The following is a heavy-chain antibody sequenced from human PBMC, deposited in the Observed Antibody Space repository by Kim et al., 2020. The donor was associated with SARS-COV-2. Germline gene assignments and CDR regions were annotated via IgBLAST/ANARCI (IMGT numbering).Heavy chain of an antibody. CDR1: GFTFTSSA. J-gene: IGHJ3*02. D-gene: IGHD3-22*01. V-gene: IGHV1-58*01. CDR2: IVVGSGNT. Sequence: SVKVSCKASGFTFTSSAVQWVRQARGQRLEWIGWIVVGSGNTNYAQKFQERVTITRDMSTSTAYMELSSLRSEDTAVYYCAALGGYYSDAFDIWGQGTMVTVSS. CDR3: AALGGYYSDAFDI.